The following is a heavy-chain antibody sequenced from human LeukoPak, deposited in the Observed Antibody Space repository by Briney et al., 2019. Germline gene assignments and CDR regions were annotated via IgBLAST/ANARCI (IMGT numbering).Heavy chain of an antibody. CDR1: GGSISSYY. J-gene: IGHJ5*02. V-gene: IGHV4-59*01. CDR2: IYYSGST. D-gene: IGHD2-2*01. Sequence: SETLSLTCTVSGGSISSYYWSWIRQPPGKGLEWIGYIYYSGSTNYNPSLKSRVTISVDTSKNQFSLKLSSVTAADTAVYYCARDPSPTLGYCSSTSCHRWIWFDPWGQGTLVTVSS. CDR3: ARDPSPTLGYCSSTSCHRWIWFDP.